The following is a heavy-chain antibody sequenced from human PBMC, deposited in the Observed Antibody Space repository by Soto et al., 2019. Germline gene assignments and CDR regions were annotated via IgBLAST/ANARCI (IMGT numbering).Heavy chain of an antibody. CDR2: IIPIFGTA. D-gene: IGHD2-15*01. CDR1: GGTFSSYA. V-gene: IGHV1-69*13. CDR3: ARESDVVVGAATDYYYYGMDV. Sequence: GASVKVSCKASGGTFSSYAISWVRQAPGQGLEWMGGIIPIFGTANYAQKFQGRVTITADESTSTAYMELSSLRSEDTAVYYCARESDVVVGAATDYYYYGMDVWGQGTTVTVAS. J-gene: IGHJ6*02.